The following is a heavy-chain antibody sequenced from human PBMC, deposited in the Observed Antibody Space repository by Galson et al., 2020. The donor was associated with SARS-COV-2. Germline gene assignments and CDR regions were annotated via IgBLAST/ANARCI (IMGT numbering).Heavy chain of an antibody. V-gene: IGHV3-23*01. CDR1: GFTFSSYA. Sequence: GESLKLSCAASGFTFSSYAMSWVRQAPGKGLEWVSALSGSGGSTYYADSVKGRFTISRDNSKNTLYLQMNSLRAEDTAVYYCAKGERGVYYYGMDVWGQGTTVTVSS. CDR2: LSGSGGST. D-gene: IGHD1-26*01. J-gene: IGHJ6*02. CDR3: AKGERGVYYYGMDV.